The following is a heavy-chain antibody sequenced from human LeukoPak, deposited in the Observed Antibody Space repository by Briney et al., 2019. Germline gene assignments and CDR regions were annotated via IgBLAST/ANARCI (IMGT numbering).Heavy chain of an antibody. Sequence: ASVKVSCKVSGYTLTELSMHWVRQAPGKGLEWMGGFDPEDGETIYAQKFQGRVTMTEDTSTDTAYMELSSLRSEDTAVYYCATDFWRAEAGTAWGQGTLVTVSS. V-gene: IGHV1-24*01. CDR3: ATDFWRAEAGTA. D-gene: IGHD6-19*01. CDR1: GYTLTELS. CDR2: FDPEDGET. J-gene: IGHJ4*02.